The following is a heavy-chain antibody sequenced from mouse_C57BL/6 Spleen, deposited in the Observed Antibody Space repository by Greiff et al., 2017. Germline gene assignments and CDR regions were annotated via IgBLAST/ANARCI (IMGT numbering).Heavy chain of an antibody. Sequence: DVMLVESGGGLVQPGESLKLSCESNEYEFPSHDMSWVSKTPEKRLALVAAINSDGGSTYYPDTMEIRFIISRDNTKKTLYLQMSSLRSEDTALYYCARHYQGAMDYWGQGTSVTVSS. CDR1: EYEFPSHD. CDR3: ARHYQGAMDY. CDR2: INSDGGST. J-gene: IGHJ4*01. V-gene: IGHV5-2*01.